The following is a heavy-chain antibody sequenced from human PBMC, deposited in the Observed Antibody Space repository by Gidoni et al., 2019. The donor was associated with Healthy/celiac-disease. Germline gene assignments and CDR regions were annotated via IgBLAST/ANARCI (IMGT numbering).Heavy chain of an antibody. CDR3: ARGREVRYYYYGMDV. Sequence: QVQLQQWGAGLLKPSETLSLTCAVYGGSFSGYYWSWIRQPPGKGLEWIGEINHSGSTNYNPSLKSRVTISVDTSKNQFSLKLSSVTAADTAVYYCARGREVRYYYYGMDVWGQGTTVTVSS. D-gene: IGHD1-26*01. V-gene: IGHV4-34*01. CDR2: INHSGST. J-gene: IGHJ6*02. CDR1: GGSFSGYY.